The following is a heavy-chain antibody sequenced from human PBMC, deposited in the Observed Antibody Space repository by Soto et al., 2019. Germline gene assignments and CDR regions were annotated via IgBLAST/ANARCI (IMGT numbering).Heavy chain of an antibody. J-gene: IGHJ5*02. Sequence: GAPVQSSCEAYGGSFSRLAIGWESQAHGQGLEWMGGIIPIFGTANYAQKFQGRVTITADKSTSTAYMELSSLRSEDTAVYFCARGVVVVVAALNWFDPWGQGTLVTGS. CDR3: ARGVVVVVAALNWFDP. D-gene: IGHD2-15*01. CDR1: GGSFSRLA. V-gene: IGHV1-69*06. CDR2: IIPIFGTA.